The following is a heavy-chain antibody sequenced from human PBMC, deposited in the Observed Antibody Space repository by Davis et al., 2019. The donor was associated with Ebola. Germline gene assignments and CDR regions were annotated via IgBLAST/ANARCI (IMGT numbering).Heavy chain of an antibody. CDR3: AKASWGPAARPLLDS. J-gene: IGHJ4*02. D-gene: IGHD2-2*02. Sequence: GESLKISCAASGFTFSIYGMHWISHASGKGLEWVAFISYDGSKTFYADSVKGRFYISRDNSNNTLYLQMNSLRVEDTARYYCAKASWGPAARPLLDSWGQGTLVTVSS. CDR1: GFTFSIYG. V-gene: IGHV3-30*18. CDR2: ISYDGSKT.